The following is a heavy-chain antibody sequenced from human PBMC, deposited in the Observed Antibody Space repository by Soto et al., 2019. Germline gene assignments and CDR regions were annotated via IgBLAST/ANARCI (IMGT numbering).Heavy chain of an antibody. V-gene: IGHV3-53*02. CDR2: IYSGGST. Sequence: EVQLVETGGGLIQPGGSLRLSCAASGFTVSNNYMSWVRQAPGKGLEWVSLIYSGGSTFYADSVKGRFTISRDNSKNTLFLQMNSLRAEDTAVYFCATYTSLDYWGQGTLVTVSS. CDR1: GFTVSNNY. D-gene: IGHD2-2*02. CDR3: ATYTSLDY. J-gene: IGHJ4*02.